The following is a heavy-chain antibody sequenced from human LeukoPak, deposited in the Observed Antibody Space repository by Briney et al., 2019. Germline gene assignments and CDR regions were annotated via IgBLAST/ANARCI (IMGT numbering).Heavy chain of an antibody. J-gene: IGHJ3*02. CDR1: GFTFSSYG. D-gene: IGHD7-27*01. CDR3: ARDRVWGSDAFDI. CDR2: IWSDGSTK. Sequence: GGSLRPSCAASGFTFSSYGMHWVRQAPGKGLQWVAVIWSDGSTKYYEDSVKGRFTISRDDSKNTLFLQMNSLRAEDTAVYYCARDRVWGSDAFDIWGQGTMVTVSS. V-gene: IGHV3-33*01.